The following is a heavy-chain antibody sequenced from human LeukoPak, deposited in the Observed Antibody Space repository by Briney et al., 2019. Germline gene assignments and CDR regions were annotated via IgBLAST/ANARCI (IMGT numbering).Heavy chain of an antibody. CDR2: ITRDGSST. CDR3: ARDPGYESWSPFWGGMDV. J-gene: IGHJ6*04. V-gene: IGHV3-74*01. CDR1: GFTFSSSW. Sequence: QTGGSLRLSCAASGFTFSSSWMHWVRQAPGKGLVWVSRITRDGSSTTYADSVKGRFTNSRDNAKNTLYLQMDSLRDDDTAVYYCARDPGYESWSPFWGGMDVWGNGTTVIASS. D-gene: IGHD3-16*01.